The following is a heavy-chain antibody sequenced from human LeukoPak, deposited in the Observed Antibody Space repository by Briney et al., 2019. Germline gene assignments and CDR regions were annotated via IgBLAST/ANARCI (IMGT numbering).Heavy chain of an antibody. V-gene: IGHV1-3*01. Sequence: ASVKVSCKASGYTFTSYYMHWVRQAPGQRLEWMGWISAGNGNTKYSQNFQGRVTFISNTSATTAFMELSSLRSEDAAVYYCARSLGLLADYWGQGTLVTVSS. D-gene: IGHD2-21*01. CDR1: GYTFTSYY. J-gene: IGHJ4*02. CDR3: ARSLGLLADY. CDR2: ISAGNGNT.